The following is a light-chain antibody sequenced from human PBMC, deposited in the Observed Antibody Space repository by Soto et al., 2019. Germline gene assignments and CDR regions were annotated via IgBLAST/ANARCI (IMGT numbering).Light chain of an antibody. CDR3: QQFSSYPLT. CDR2: DAS. J-gene: IGKJ4*01. V-gene: IGKV3-11*01. CDR1: QSVRAY. Sequence: EIVLTQSPDTLSLSPGERATLSCRASQSVRAYLAWYQQKPGQAPRLLIYDASNRATGIPARFSGSGSGTDFTLTISSLEPEDFAVYYCQQFSSYPLTFGGGTKVEIK.